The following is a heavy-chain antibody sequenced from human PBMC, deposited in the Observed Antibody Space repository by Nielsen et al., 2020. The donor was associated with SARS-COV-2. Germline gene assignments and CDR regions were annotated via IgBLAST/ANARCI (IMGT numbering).Heavy chain of an antibody. J-gene: IGHJ6*02. CDR3: ARAPGYSYGNFYYGLDV. D-gene: IGHD5-18*01. CDR1: GGSISSFY. Sequence: SETLSLTCTVSGGSISSFYWTWIRQPPGKGLEWIGYIYYSGSTNYNPSLKSRVTISVDKSKNQFSLNLRSVTAADTAVYYCARAPGYSYGNFYYGLDVWGQGTTVIVSS. CDR2: IYYSGST. V-gene: IGHV4-59*08.